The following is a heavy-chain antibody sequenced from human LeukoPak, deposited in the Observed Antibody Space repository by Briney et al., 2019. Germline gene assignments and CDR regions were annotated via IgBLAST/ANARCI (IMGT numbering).Heavy chain of an antibody. D-gene: IGHD3-22*01. Sequence: ASVKVSCKASGGTFSSYAISWVRQAPGQGLEWMGRIIPILGIANYAQRFQGRVTITADKSTSTAYMELSSLRPEDTAVYYCARVSLYDSSGYYLDYWGQGTLVTVSS. CDR3: ARVSLYDSSGYYLDY. CDR1: GGTFSSYA. V-gene: IGHV1-69*04. CDR2: IIPILGIA. J-gene: IGHJ4*02.